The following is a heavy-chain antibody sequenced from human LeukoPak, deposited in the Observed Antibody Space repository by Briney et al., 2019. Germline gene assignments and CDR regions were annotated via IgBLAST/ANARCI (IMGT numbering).Heavy chain of an antibody. D-gene: IGHD1-26*01. Sequence: GGSLRLSCAASGFTFSSYSMNWVRQAPGKGLEWVSSISSSSSYIYYADSVKGRFTISRDNAKNSLYLQMNSLRAEDTAVYYCAKGKELLGAFDIWGQGTMVTVSS. CDR3: AKGKELLGAFDI. CDR2: ISSSSSYI. V-gene: IGHV3-21*04. J-gene: IGHJ3*02. CDR1: GFTFSSYS.